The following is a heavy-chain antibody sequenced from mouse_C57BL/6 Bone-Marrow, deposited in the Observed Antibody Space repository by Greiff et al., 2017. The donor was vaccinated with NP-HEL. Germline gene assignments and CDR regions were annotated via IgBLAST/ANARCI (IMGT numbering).Heavy chain of an antibody. CDR1: GYTFTDYY. Sequence: DVQLQESGPVLVKPGASVKMSCKASGYTFTDYYMNWVKQSHGKSLEWIGVINPYNGGTSYNQKFKGKATLTVDKSSSTAYMELNSLTSEDSAVYYCARRGELFDYWGQGTTLTVSS. CDR3: ARRGELFDY. CDR2: INPYNGGT. V-gene: IGHV1-19*01. J-gene: IGHJ2*01.